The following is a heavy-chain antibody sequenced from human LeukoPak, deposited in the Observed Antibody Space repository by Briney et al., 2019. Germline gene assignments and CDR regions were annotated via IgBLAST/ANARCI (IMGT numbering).Heavy chain of an antibody. Sequence: GGSLRLSCAASGFTFSSYSMNWVRQAPGKGLEWVSSISSSSSYIYYADSVKGRFTISRDNAKNSLYLQMNSLRAEDTAVYYCARVRGSGSYTPYYYYGMDVWGKGITVTVSS. D-gene: IGHD3-10*01. CDR1: GFTFSSYS. V-gene: IGHV3-21*01. CDR3: ARVRGSGSYTPYYYYGMDV. J-gene: IGHJ6*04. CDR2: ISSSSSYI.